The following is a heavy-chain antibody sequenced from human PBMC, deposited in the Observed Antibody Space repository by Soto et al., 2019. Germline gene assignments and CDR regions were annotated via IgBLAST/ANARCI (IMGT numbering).Heavy chain of an antibody. V-gene: IGHV3-48*01. Sequence: PGGSLRLSCAASGLSFSTYSMNWVRQAPGKGLEWVSYISSSSSTIYNADSVKGRFTISRDNAKNSLYLQMNSLRAEDTAVYYCARDQCATFTLYSSSWYGTFDIWGQGTTVTVSS. CDR3: ARDQCATFTLYSSSWYGTFDI. J-gene: IGHJ3*02. CDR2: ISSSSSTI. D-gene: IGHD6-13*01. CDR1: GLSFSTYS.